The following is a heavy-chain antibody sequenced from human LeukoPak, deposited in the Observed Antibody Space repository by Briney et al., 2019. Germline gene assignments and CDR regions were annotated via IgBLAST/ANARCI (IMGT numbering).Heavy chain of an antibody. CDR3: ARGGSSWDFAFDI. V-gene: IGHV3-30*03. D-gene: IGHD6-13*01. J-gene: IGHJ3*02. CDR1: GFTFDDYG. CDR2: LSYDGSDK. Sequence: GGSLRLSCAASGFTFDDYGMSWVRQVPGKGLEWVAVLSYDGSDKYYADSVKGRFTISRDNSRNTLYLQMNSLRTEDTAMYYCARGGSSWDFAFDIWGQGTMVTVSS.